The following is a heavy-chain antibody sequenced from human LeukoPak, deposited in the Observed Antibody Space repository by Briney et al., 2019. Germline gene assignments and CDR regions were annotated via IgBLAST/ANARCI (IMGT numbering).Heavy chain of an antibody. CDR2: ISSSSSTI. CDR3: ARDILTGSQSRFQH. CDR1: GFTFSSYS. J-gene: IGHJ1*01. D-gene: IGHD3-9*01. Sequence: PGGSLRLSCAASGFTFSSYSMTWVRQAPGKGPEWVSYISSSSSTIYYADSVKGRFTISRDNAKNSLYLQMNSLRAEDTAVYYCARDILTGSQSRFQHWGQGTLVTVSS. V-gene: IGHV3-48*04.